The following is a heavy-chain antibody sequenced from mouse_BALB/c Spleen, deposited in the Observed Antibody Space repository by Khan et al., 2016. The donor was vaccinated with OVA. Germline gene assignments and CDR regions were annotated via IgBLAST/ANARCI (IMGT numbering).Heavy chain of an antibody. CDR1: GYTFTSYW. Sequence: LQQPGSELVRPGASVKLSCKASGYTFTSYWMHWVKQRHGQGLEWIGNIYPGSGSTNYDEKFKSKGTLTVAPSSSTAYMHLSSLTSEDSAGYYCTRGGDYGKSLFAYWGQGTLVTVSA. D-gene: IGHD2-1*01. V-gene: IGHV1S22*01. CDR3: TRGGDYGKSLFAY. CDR2: IYPGSGST. J-gene: IGHJ3*01.